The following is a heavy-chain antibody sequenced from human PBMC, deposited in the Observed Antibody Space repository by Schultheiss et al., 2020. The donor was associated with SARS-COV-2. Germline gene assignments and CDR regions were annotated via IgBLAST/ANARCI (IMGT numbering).Heavy chain of an antibody. CDR3: ARSSHHYDILTPYY. CDR1: GGSFSGYY. V-gene: IGHV4-59*12. CDR2: IYYSGST. D-gene: IGHD3-9*01. J-gene: IGHJ4*02. Sequence: SETLSLTCAVYGGSFSGYYWSWIRQHPGKGLEWIGYIYYSGSTNYNPSLKSRVTISVDTSKNQFSLKLSSVTAADTAVYYCARSSHHYDILTPYYWGQGTLVTVSS.